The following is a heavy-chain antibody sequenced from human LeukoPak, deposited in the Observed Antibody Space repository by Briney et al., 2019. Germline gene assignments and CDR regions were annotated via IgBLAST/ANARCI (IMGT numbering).Heavy chain of an antibody. Sequence: GGSLRLSCAASGFTFSSYSMNWVRQSPGKGLEWVSYISSSSSTIYYADSVKGRFTISRDNAKNSLYLQMNSLRAEDTAVYYCARAYRVAPMRYYFDYWGQGTLVTVSS. D-gene: IGHD5-12*01. J-gene: IGHJ4*02. V-gene: IGHV3-48*04. CDR2: ISSSSSTI. CDR1: GFTFSSYS. CDR3: ARAYRVAPMRYYFDY.